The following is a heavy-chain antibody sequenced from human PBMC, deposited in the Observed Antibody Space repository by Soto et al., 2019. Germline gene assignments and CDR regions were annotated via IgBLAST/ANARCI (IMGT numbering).Heavy chain of an antibody. Sequence: GGSLRLSCAASGFTFSSYAMSWVRQAPGKGLEWVSAISGSGGSTYYADSVKGRFTISRDNSKNTLYLQMNSLRAEDTAVYYCANYFDSSGYYYYYYYGMDVWGQGTTVTGSS. J-gene: IGHJ6*02. CDR1: GFTFSSYA. CDR2: ISGSGGST. CDR3: ANYFDSSGYYYYYYYGMDV. V-gene: IGHV3-23*01. D-gene: IGHD3-22*01.